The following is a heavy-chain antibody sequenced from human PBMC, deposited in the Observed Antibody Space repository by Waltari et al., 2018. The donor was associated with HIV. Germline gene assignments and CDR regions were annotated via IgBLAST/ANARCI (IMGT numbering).Heavy chain of an antibody. CDR1: GFTFSDHT. Sequence: EVQLVESGGGLVQPGGSLRLSCETSGFTFSDHTRDWVRQAPGKGLEWIARSRNKANSFSTEYAASVKGRFSLSRDDSKNSLYLQMNSLKAEDTAVYFCTRSVTSVGNFDYWGQGTLVTVSS. CDR2: SRNKANSFST. D-gene: IGHD4-17*01. V-gene: IGHV3-72*01. J-gene: IGHJ4*02. CDR3: TRSVTSVGNFDY.